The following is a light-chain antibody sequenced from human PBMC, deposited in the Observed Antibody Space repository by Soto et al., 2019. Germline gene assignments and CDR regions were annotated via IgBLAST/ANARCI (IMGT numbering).Light chain of an antibody. CDR2: GAS. CDR3: PHGTSFPFT. V-gene: IGKV1-12*01. J-gene: IGKJ3*01. CDR1: QGIKTW. Sequence: EIQMTQSPSSLSASVGDRVTITCRASQGIKTWLAWYQHKPGKAPNLLIFGASSLQSGVPSRFSASASGTDFTLTIPGLPPPDFATYYCPHGTSFPFTFGPGPQVH.